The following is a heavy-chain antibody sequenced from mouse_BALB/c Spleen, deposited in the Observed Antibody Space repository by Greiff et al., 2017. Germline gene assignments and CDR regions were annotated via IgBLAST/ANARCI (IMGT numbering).Heavy chain of an antibody. Sequence: EVHLVESGGGLVQPGGSRKLSCAASGFTFSSFGMHWVRQAPEKGLEWVAYISSGSSTIYYADTVKGRFTISRDNPKNTLFLQMTSLRSEDTAMYYCARGGGPLYYYAMDYWGQGTSVTVSS. CDR1: GFTFSSFG. D-gene: IGHD6-1*01. V-gene: IGHV5-17*02. CDR2: ISSGSSTI. CDR3: ARGGGPLYYYAMDY. J-gene: IGHJ4*01.